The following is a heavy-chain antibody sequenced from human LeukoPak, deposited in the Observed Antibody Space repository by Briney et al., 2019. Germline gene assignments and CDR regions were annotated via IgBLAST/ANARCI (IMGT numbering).Heavy chain of an antibody. J-gene: IGHJ2*01. V-gene: IGHV3-23*01. CDR3: AKDRTVGASYWYFDL. D-gene: IGHD1-26*01. CDR1: GFTFSSYS. Sequence: PGGSLRLSCAASGFTFSSYSMNWVRQAPGKGLEWVSGISSSGSGGNTYYADSVKGRFTISRDSSRNTLFLHMNTLRAEDTAIYYCAKDRTVGASYWYFDLWGRSTLVTVSS. CDR2: ISSSGSGGNT.